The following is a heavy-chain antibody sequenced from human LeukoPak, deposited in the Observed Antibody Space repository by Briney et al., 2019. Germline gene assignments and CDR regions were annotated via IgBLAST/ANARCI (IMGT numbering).Heavy chain of an antibody. CDR1: GYTFTSYD. J-gene: IGHJ4*02. CDR2: MNPNSGNT. D-gene: IGHD1-26*01. Sequence: GASVKVSCKASGYTFTSYDINWVRQATGQGLEWMGWMNPNSGNTGYAQKFQGRVTMTRNTSISTAYMELSSLRSEDTAVYYCARSITLRYSGSYCRSLGYWGQGTLVTVSS. CDR3: ARSITLRYSGSYCRSLGY. V-gene: IGHV1-8*01.